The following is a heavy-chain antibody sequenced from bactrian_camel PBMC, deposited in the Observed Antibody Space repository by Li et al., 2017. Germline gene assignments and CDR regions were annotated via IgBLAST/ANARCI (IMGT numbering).Heavy chain of an antibody. CDR1: QNIASRC. V-gene: IGHV3S53*01. D-gene: IGHD3*01. J-gene: IGHJ4*01. Sequence: HVQLVESGGGSVQEGGSLTLSCAASQNIASRCMAWFRQAPGKGREGVATIANDGTTDYADSVMGRFRISEDNAANTLYLQMNTLQTEDEGTYICAAAPPLGHCQLLLCVFVPMFPGSRPYKLGVLWPRNPGHR. CDR2: IANDGTT.